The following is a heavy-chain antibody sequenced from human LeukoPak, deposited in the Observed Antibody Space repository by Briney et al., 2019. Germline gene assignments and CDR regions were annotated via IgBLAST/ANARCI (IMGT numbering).Heavy chain of an antibody. D-gene: IGHD5-24*01. CDR2: INTSGGST. CDR3: ARGGMATIWTMYYFDY. J-gene: IGHJ4*02. CDR1: GFTFRHYD. Sequence: PGGSLRLSCVASGFTFRHYDMSWVRQAPGKGLEWVSSINTSGGSTYYADSLQGRFTISRDNAKNSLYLQMNSLRAEDTAVYYCARGGMATIWTMYYFDYWGQGTLVTVSS. V-gene: IGHV3-23*01.